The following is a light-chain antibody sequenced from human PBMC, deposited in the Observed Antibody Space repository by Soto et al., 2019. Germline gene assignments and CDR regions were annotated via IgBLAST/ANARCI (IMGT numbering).Light chain of an antibody. Sequence: DIQMTQSPSSLSASVGDRVTITCRASQSIANYLNWYQQKPGKAPKLLIFDASSLQSGVPSRFSGSGSGTDFTLTISSLQPEDFATYYCQQANSFPLTFGGGTKVDIK. CDR1: QSIANY. V-gene: IGKV1-39*01. CDR3: QQANSFPLT. CDR2: DAS. J-gene: IGKJ4*01.